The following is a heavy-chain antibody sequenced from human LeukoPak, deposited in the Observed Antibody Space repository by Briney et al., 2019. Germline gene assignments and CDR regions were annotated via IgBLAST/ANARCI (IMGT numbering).Heavy chain of an antibody. CDR1: GFTFSSYG. V-gene: IGHV3-30*18. J-gene: IGHJ4*02. D-gene: IGHD1-26*01. CDR2: ISYYGSNK. CDR3: AKDGREDGPDY. Sequence: GGSLRLSCAASGFTFSSYGMHWVRQAPGKGLEWVAVISYYGSNKYYADSVKGRFTISRDNSKNTLYLQMNSLRAEDTAVYYCAKDGREDGPDYWGQGTLITVSS.